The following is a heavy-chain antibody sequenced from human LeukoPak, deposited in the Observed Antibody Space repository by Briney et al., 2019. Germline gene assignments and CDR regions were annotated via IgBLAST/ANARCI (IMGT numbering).Heavy chain of an antibody. CDR1: GFTFSSYS. V-gene: IGHV3-21*01. D-gene: IGHD6-13*01. CDR2: ISSSSSYI. J-gene: IGHJ4*02. Sequence: GGSPRLSCAASGFTFSSYSMNWVRQAPGKGLEWVSSISSSSSYIYYADSVKGRFTISRDNAKNSLYLQMNSLRAEDTAVYFCARDSIRQQLYYFDYWGRGTLVTVSS. CDR3: ARDSIRQQLYYFDY.